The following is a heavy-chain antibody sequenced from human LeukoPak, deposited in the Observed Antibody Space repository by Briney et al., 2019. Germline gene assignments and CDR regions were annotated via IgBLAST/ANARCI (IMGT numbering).Heavy chain of an antibody. CDR1: GFTFSSYS. D-gene: IGHD5-18*01. Sequence: GGSLRLPCAASGFTFSSYSMNWVRQAPGKGLEWVSSISSSSSYIYYADSVKGRFTISRDNAKNSLYLQMNSLRAEDTAVYYCAREGPGRARVQLWPLHYWGQGTLVTVSS. CDR3: AREGPGRARVQLWPLHY. CDR2: ISSSSSYI. V-gene: IGHV3-21*01. J-gene: IGHJ4*02.